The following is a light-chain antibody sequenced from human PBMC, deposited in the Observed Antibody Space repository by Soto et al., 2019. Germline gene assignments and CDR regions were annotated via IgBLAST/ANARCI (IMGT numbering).Light chain of an antibody. CDR3: QQYGSSSYT. V-gene: IGKV3-15*01. CDR2: SVS. CDR1: QSISSN. J-gene: IGKJ2*01. Sequence: EIVMTQSPAALSVSPGERATLSCRASQSISSNLAWYQQKPGQAPRLLMYSVSARAAGVPARFSGSGSGTEFTLTISGLQSEDFAVYYCQQYGSSSYTFGQGTRLEIK.